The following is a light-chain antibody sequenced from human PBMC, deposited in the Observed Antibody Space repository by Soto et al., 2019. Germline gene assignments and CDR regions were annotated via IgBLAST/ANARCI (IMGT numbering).Light chain of an antibody. CDR2: GVY. V-gene: IGKV3D-15*01. CDR1: QSVSSN. Sequence: EIVMTQSPTILSVSPGERATLSCRASQSVSSNLAWYQQKPGQAPRLLIYGVYTRAPGIPARFSGSGSGTEFTLTISGLQPEDFATYFCLQDYTYPWTFGQGTKVEIK. J-gene: IGKJ1*01. CDR3: LQDYTYPWT.